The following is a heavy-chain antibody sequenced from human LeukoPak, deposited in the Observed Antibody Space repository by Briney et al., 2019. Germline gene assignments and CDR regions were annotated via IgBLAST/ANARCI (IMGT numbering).Heavy chain of an antibody. CDR1: GFTFSSYS. V-gene: IGHV3-48*02. D-gene: IGHD2-2*01. Sequence: TGGSLGLSCAASGFTFSSYSMNWVRQAPGKGLEWVSYISSSSSTIYYADSVKGRFTISRDNAKNSLYLQMNSLRDEDTAVYYCARDTDVVVPFYYYGMDVWGQGTTVTVSS. J-gene: IGHJ6*02. CDR2: ISSSSSTI. CDR3: ARDTDVVVPFYYYGMDV.